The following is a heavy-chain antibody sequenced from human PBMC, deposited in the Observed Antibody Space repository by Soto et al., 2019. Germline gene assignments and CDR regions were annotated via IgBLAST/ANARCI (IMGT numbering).Heavy chain of an antibody. D-gene: IGHD3-22*01. Sequence: GESLKISCKASGYTFTSYGISWVRQAPGQGLEWMGWISAYAGNTNYAQKLQGRVTMTTDTSTSTAYMELRSLRSDDTAVYYCARYTSSGYSPSDSSTFDYWGQGTLVTVSS. V-gene: IGHV1-18*01. J-gene: IGHJ4*02. CDR2: ISAYAGNT. CDR3: ARYTSSGYSPSDSSTFDY. CDR1: GYTFTSYG.